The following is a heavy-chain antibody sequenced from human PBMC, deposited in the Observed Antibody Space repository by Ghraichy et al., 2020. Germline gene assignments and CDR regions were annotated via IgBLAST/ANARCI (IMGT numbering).Heavy chain of an antibody. Sequence: SQTLSLTCTVSGGSISSYYWSWIRQPPGKGLEWIGYIYYSGSTNYNPSLKSRVTISVDTSKNQFSLKLSSVTAADTAVYYCARQDYDILTGSRGRYGMDVWGQGTTVTVSS. V-gene: IGHV4-59*08. D-gene: IGHD3-9*01. CDR1: GGSISSYY. J-gene: IGHJ6*02. CDR2: IYYSGST. CDR3: ARQDYDILTGSRGRYGMDV.